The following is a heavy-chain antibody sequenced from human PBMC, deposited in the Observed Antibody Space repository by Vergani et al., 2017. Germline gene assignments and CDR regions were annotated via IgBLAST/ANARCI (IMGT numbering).Heavy chain of an antibody. Sequence: EVQLLESGGGLVQPGGSLRLSCVVSGITFKNAWINWVRQAPGKGLEWVSVIYSGGSTYYADSVKGRFTISRDNSKNTLYLQMNSLRAEDTAVYYCARDGPYYYDSSGLTGWGQGTLVTVSS. J-gene: IGHJ4*02. V-gene: IGHV3-66*01. CDR1: GITFKNAW. CDR3: ARDGPYYYDSSGLTG. CDR2: IYSGGST. D-gene: IGHD3-22*01.